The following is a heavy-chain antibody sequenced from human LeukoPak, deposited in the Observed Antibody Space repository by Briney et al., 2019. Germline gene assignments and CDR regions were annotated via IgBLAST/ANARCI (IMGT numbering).Heavy chain of an antibody. V-gene: IGHV1-2*06. D-gene: IGHD6-19*01. CDR1: GYTFTGYY. CDR2: INPNSGGA. J-gene: IGHJ3*02. Sequence: ASVTVSCKASGYTFTGYYIHWVRQAPGQGLEWMGRINPNSGGADYAQKFQGRVSMTRDTSISTAYMELSSLRSDDTAVYYCARGPRLDSSGWYYGAFDTWGQGTMVTVS. CDR3: ARGPRLDSSGWYYGAFDT.